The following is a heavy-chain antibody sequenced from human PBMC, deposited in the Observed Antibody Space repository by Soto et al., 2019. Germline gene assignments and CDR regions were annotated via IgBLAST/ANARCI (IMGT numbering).Heavy chain of an antibody. CDR1: GFTFSNAW. CDR3: TRELSVVVVAATRDY. J-gene: IGHJ4*02. Sequence: PGGSLRLSCAASGFTFSNAWMSWVRQAPGKGLEWVGRIKSKTDGGTTDYAAPVKGRFTISRDDSKSIAYLQMNSLKTEDTAVYYCTRELSVVVVAATRDYWGQGTLVTVSS. D-gene: IGHD2-15*01. V-gene: IGHV3-15*01. CDR2: IKSKTDGGTT.